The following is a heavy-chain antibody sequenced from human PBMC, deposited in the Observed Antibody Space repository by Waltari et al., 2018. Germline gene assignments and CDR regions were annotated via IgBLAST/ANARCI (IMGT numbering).Heavy chain of an antibody. CDR1: GDSVTSNYW. CDR2: IHGSGRT. V-gene: IGHV4-4*02. J-gene: IGHJ4*02. CDR3: ARDRGRGLYLDS. D-gene: IGHD2-15*01. Sequence: QLQLQESGPGLVKPSGTLSLTCSVSGDSVTSNYWWSWVRRPPERGLEWIGQIHGSGRTNYNPSLESRVTISIDMSNNQFSLKVTSTTAADTAVYYCARDRGRGLYLDSWGQGTLVTVSP.